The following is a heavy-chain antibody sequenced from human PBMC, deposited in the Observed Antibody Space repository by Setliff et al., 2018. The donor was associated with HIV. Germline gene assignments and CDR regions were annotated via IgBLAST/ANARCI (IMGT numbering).Heavy chain of an antibody. Sequence: PGESLKISCKGSGYSFTSYWIGWVRQMPGKGLEWMGVIYPGDSYSTYSPSFQGQVTISADKSINTAYLQWSSLQASNTATYYCARHRDGFHLDYWGQGTAVTVSS. CDR2: IYPGDSYS. D-gene: IGHD3-3*02. V-gene: IGHV5-51*01. CDR3: ARHRDGFHLDY. CDR1: GYSFTSYW. J-gene: IGHJ4*02.